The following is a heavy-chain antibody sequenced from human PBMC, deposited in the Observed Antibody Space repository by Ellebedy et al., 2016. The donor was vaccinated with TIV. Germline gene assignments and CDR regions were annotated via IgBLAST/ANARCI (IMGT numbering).Heavy chain of an antibody. CDR1: GGSFSGYY. J-gene: IGHJ6*02. CDR2: IYYSGST. V-gene: IGHV4-59*08. Sequence: SETLSLTCAVYGGSFSGYYWSWIRQPPGKGLEWIGYIYYSGSTNYNPSLKSRVTISVDTSKNQISLKLSSVTAADTAVYYCARHQWLGPRGYYGMDVWGQGTTVTVSS. D-gene: IGHD6-19*01. CDR3: ARHQWLGPRGYYGMDV.